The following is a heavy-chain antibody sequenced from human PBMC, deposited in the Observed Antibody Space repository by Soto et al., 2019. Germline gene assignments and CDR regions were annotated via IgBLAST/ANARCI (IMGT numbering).Heavy chain of an antibody. D-gene: IGHD3-3*01. Sequence: GASVKVSCKASGYTFTSYAMHWVRQAPGQRLEWMGWINAGNGNTKYSQKFQGRVTITRDTSASTAYMELSSLRSEDTAVYYCARDLSRYDFWCGRAEDYYYYYMDVWGKGTTVTVSS. J-gene: IGHJ6*03. CDR3: ARDLSRYDFWCGRAEDYYYYYMDV. CDR2: INAGNGNT. CDR1: GYTFTSYA. V-gene: IGHV1-3*01.